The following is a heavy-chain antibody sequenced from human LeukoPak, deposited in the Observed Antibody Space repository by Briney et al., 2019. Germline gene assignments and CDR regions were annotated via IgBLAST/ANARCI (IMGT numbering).Heavy chain of an antibody. Sequence: GESLKISCRGSGYSFTSYWISWVRQMPGKGLEWMGRIDPSDSYTNYSPSFQGHVTISADKSISTAYLQWSSLKASDTVMYYCASGAGYYDSSGYYRDYWGQGTLVTVSS. CDR3: ASGAGYYDSSGYYRDY. D-gene: IGHD3-22*01. CDR2: IDPSDSYT. J-gene: IGHJ4*02. V-gene: IGHV5-10-1*01. CDR1: GYSFTSYW.